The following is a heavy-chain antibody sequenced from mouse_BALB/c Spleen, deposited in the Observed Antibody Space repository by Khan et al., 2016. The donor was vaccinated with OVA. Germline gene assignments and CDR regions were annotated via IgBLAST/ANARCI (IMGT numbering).Heavy chain of an antibody. CDR3: ARGGYGGFAY. D-gene: IGHD2-2*01. CDR2: IFPGSVST. J-gene: IGHJ3*01. V-gene: IGHV1-9*01. Sequence: QMQLEESGGDLMKPGASVKISCKATDYTFSSYWIEWVKQRPGHGLEWIGQIFPGSVSTTYNEKFKGKATFTADTSSNTAYMQLSSLTSEDSAVYYCARGGYGGFAYWGQGTLVTVSA. CDR1: DYTFSSYW.